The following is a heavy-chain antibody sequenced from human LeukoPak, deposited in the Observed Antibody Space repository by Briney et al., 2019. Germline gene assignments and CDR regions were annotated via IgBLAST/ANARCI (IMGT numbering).Heavy chain of an antibody. V-gene: IGHV3-21*01. D-gene: IGHD7-27*01. CDR3: ARDLDRSGVFDY. Sequence: GGSLRLSCAASGFTFSSYSMNWVRQAPGKGLEWVSSISSSSSYIYYADSVKGRFTISRDNAKNSLYLQMNSLRAEDTAVYYCARDLDRSGVFDYWGQGTLVTVSS. J-gene: IGHJ4*02. CDR1: GFTFSSYS. CDR2: ISSSSSYI.